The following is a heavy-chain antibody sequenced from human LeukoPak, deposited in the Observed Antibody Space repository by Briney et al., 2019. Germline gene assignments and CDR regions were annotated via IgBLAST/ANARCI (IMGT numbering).Heavy chain of an antibody. J-gene: IGHJ4*02. CDR3: ARDTYYYDSSGYYYFDY. Sequence: SETLSLTCTVSGGSISSYYWSWIRQPPGKGLEWIGYIYYSGSTNYNPSLKSRVTISVDTSKNQFSLKLSSVTAADTAVYYCARDTYYYDSSGYYYFDYWGQGTLVTVSS. V-gene: IGHV4-59*12. CDR1: GGSISSYY. D-gene: IGHD3-22*01. CDR2: IYYSGST.